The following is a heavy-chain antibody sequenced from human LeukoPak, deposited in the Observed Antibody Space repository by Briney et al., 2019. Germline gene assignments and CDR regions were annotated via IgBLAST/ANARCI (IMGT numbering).Heavy chain of an antibody. CDR2: INPSGGST. CDR3: ARQGYCSGGSCPPDDAFDI. V-gene: IGHV1-46*01. CDR1: GYTFTSYY. D-gene: IGHD2-15*01. J-gene: IGHJ3*02. Sequence: GPSVKVSCKASGYTFTSYYMHWVRQAPGQGLEWMGIINPSGGSTSYAQKFQGRVTMTRDTSTSTVYMELSSLRSEDTAVYYCARQGYCSGGSCPPDDAFDIWGQGTIVTVSS.